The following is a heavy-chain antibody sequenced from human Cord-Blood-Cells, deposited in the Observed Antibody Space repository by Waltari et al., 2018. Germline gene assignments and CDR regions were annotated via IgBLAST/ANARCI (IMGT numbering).Heavy chain of an antibody. D-gene: IGHD5-12*01. V-gene: IGHV4-59*11. Sequence: QVQLQESGPVLVKPPETLSLTCTVSGGPICSHYWSWIRQPPGKGLEWIGYIYYSGSTNYNPSLKSRVTISGDTSKNQFSLKLSSVTAADTAVYYCARDQGSGYDAFDIWGQGTMVTVSS. J-gene: IGHJ3*02. CDR2: IYYSGST. CDR1: GGPICSHY. CDR3: ARDQGSGYDAFDI.